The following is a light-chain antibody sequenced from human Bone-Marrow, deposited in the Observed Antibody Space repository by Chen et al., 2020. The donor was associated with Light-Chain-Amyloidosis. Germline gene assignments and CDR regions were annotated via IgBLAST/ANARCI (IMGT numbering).Light chain of an antibody. CDR2: RDT. V-gene: IGLV3-25*03. CDR3: QSADSSGTYEVI. J-gene: IGLJ2*01. CDR1: DLPTKY. Sequence: SYELTQPPSVSVSPGQTARITCYGDDLPTKYAYWYQQKPGQAPVLVIHRDTERPSGISERFSGSSSGTTATLTISGVQAKDEADYHCQSADSSGTYEVIFGGGTKLTVL.